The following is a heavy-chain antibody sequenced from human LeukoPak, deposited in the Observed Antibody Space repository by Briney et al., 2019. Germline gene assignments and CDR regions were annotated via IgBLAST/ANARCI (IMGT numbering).Heavy chain of an antibody. CDR3: ARVAPLDIVVVPAAHNYYYYYMDV. CDR2: IYYSGGT. D-gene: IGHD2-2*01. CDR1: GGSISSGGYY. Sequence: SQTLSLTCTVSGGSISSGGYYWSWIRQHPGKGLEWIGYIYYSGGTYYNPSLKSRVTISVDTSKNQFSLKLSSVTAADTAVYYCARVAPLDIVVVPAAHNYYYYYMDVWGKGTTVTVSS. V-gene: IGHV4-31*03. J-gene: IGHJ6*03.